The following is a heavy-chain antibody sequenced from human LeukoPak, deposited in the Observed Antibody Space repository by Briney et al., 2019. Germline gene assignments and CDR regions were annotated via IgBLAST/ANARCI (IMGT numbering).Heavy chain of an antibody. V-gene: IGHV1-18*01. CDR1: GYTFTSYG. D-gene: IGHD3-3*01. J-gene: IGHJ4*02. CDR3: ARDRLSIFGVVMPYYFDY. Sequence: ASVKVSCKASGYTFTSYGISWVRQAPGQGLEWMGWISGYNGNTNYAQKLQGRVTMTTDTSMSTAYMELRSLRSDDTAVYYCARDRLSIFGVVMPYYFDYWGQGTLVTVSS. CDR2: ISGYNGNT.